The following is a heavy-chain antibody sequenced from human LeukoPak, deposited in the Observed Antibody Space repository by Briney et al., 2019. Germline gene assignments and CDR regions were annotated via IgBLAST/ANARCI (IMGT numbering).Heavy chain of an antibody. J-gene: IGHJ5*02. CDR3: AKGGSSGNWFDA. V-gene: IGHV3-23*01. CDR2: VSDIGNST. Sequence: GGSLRLSCAASGFTFNDYAMSWVRQSPATGLEWVSAVSDIGNSTFYADALMGRFTISRDNSKNTLFLQMNDLRIDDTAVYYCAKGGSSGNWFDAWGQGTLVSVSS. D-gene: IGHD6-19*01. CDR1: GFTFNDYA.